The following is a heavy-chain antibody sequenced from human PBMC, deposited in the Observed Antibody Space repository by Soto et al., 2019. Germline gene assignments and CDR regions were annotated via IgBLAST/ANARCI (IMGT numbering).Heavy chain of an antibody. CDR1: GYTFTNYW. V-gene: IGHV5-51*01. Sequence: PGESLKISCKGFGYTFTNYWVAWVRQMPGKGLEWMGIIYPYDSDTRYSPSFQGQVTLSADKSINTAYLQWNSLKASDTAMYYCARRHSNCYGVDVWGQGTTVTVSS. J-gene: IGHJ6*02. CDR3: ARRHSNCYGVDV. CDR2: IYPYDSDT.